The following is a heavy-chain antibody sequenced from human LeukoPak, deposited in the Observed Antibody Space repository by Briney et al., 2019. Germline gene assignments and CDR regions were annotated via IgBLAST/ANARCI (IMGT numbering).Heavy chain of an antibody. D-gene: IGHD6-25*01. CDR2: INHSGST. V-gene: IGHV4-34*01. CDR3: ARGHNERLASVPNAFDI. J-gene: IGHJ3*02. Sequence: SETLSLTCAVYGGSFSGYYWSWIRQPPGKGLEWIGEINHSGSTNYNPSLKSRVTISVDTSKNQFSLKLSSVTAADTAVYYCARGHNERLASVPNAFDIWGQGTMVTVSS. CDR1: GGSFSGYY.